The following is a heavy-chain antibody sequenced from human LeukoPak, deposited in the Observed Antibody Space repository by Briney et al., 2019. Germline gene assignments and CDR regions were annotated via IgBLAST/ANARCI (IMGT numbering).Heavy chain of an antibody. CDR3: ARGDSSSWYYASYYYYYGMDV. V-gene: IGHV3-30*04. D-gene: IGHD6-13*01. Sequence: GGSLRLSCAASGFTFSSYAMHWVRQAPGKGLEWVAVISYDGSNKYYADSVKGRFTISRDNSTNTLYLEMNSLRAEDRAVYYCARGDSSSWYYASYYYYYGMDVWGQGTTVTVSS. CDR2: ISYDGSNK. J-gene: IGHJ6*02. CDR1: GFTFSSYA.